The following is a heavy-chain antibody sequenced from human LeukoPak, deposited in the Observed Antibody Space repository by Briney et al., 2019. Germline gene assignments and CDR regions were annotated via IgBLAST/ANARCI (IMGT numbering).Heavy chain of an antibody. V-gene: IGHV5-51*01. J-gene: IGHJ5*02. CDR2: IYPGDSDT. Sequence: GESLKISCKGSGYSFTSYWIGWVRQMPGKGLEWMGIIYPGDSDTRYSPSFQGQVTISADKSISTAYLQWSSLKASDTAMYYCAGLTGGCGGDCYSRNWFDPWGQGTLVTVSS. D-gene: IGHD2-21*02. CDR3: AGLTGGCGGDCYSRNWFDP. CDR1: GYSFTSYW.